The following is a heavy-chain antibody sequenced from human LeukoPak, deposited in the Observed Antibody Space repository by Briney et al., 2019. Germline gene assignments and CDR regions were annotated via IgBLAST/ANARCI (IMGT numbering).Heavy chain of an antibody. D-gene: IGHD6-19*01. CDR1: GGSLSSSSYY. CDR3: ARQEWLVLREDWFDP. J-gene: IGHJ5*02. CDR2: IYYSGDT. Sequence: SETLSLTCTVSGGSLSSSSYYWGWVRQPPGRGREWIGTIYYSGDTYYNPSRKSRVNISVHTSKNQFSLKLRSVTAADTAVYFCARQEWLVLREDWFDPWGQGTLVTVSS. V-gene: IGHV4-39*01.